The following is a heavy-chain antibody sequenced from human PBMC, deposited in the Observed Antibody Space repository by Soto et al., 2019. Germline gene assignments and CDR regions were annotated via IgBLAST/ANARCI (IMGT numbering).Heavy chain of an antibody. CDR1: GFTFSSYA. CDR2: ISGSGGST. D-gene: IGHD5-12*01. Sequence: PGGSLRLSCAASGFTFSSYAMSRVRQAPGKGLGWVSAISGSGGSTYYADSVKGRFTISRDNSKNTLYLQMNSLRAEDTAVYYCAKDLGYSGYDLVDYWGQGTLVTVSS. V-gene: IGHV3-23*01. J-gene: IGHJ4*02. CDR3: AKDLGYSGYDLVDY.